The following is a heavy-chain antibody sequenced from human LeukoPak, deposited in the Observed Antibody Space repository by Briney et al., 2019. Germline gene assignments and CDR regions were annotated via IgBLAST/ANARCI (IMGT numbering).Heavy chain of an antibody. CDR3: ARDHSGSYSNFDY. CDR1: GFTFSSYW. CDR2: IKQDGSEK. D-gene: IGHD1-26*01. V-gene: IGHV3-7*01. Sequence: GGSLRLSCAASGFTFSSYWMSWVRQAPGKGLEWVANIKQDGSEKYYVDSVKGRFTISRDNAKNSPYLQMNSLRAEDTAVYNCARDHSGSYSNFDYWGQGTLVTVSS. J-gene: IGHJ4*02.